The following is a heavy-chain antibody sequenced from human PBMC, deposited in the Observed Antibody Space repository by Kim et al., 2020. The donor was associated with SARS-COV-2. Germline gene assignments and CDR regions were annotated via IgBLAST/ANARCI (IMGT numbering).Heavy chain of an antibody. D-gene: IGHD3-3*01. CDR3: ASKRGGFWSGIPSGFDP. V-gene: IGHV4-34*01. Sequence: SETLSLTCAVYGGSFSGYYWSWIRQPPGKGLEWIGEINHSGSTNYNPSLKSRVTISVDTSKNQFSLKLSSVTAADTAVYYCASKRGGFWSGIPSGFDPWGQGTLVTVSS. CDR1: GGSFSGYY. J-gene: IGHJ5*02. CDR2: INHSGST.